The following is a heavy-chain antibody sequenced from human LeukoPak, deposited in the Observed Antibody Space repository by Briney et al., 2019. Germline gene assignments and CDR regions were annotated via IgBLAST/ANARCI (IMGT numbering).Heavy chain of an antibody. D-gene: IGHD3-10*02. Sequence: GSSVKVSCKASGGTFSSYAISWVRQAPGQGLEWMGGIIPIFGTANYAQKFQGRVTITADESTSTAYMELSSLRSEDTAVYFCARGRHGDHVSLFEYWGQGTLVTVSS. V-gene: IGHV1-69*01. CDR2: IIPIFGTA. CDR3: ARGRHGDHVSLFEY. CDR1: GGTFSSYA. J-gene: IGHJ4*02.